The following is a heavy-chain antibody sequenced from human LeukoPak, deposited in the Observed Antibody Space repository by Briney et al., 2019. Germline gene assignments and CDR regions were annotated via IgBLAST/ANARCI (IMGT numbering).Heavy chain of an antibody. V-gene: IGHV4-59*11. CDR1: GGSIRGHY. Sequence: SETLSLTCTVSGGSIRGHYWSWIRQPPGKGLEWIGYVYYTGSTNYNPSLKSRVTISVDTSKNQFPLKLNSVTAADTAAYYCARGPGGFSGYDWGYWGQGTLVTVSS. J-gene: IGHJ4*02. CDR2: VYYTGST. CDR3: ARGPGGFSGYDWGY. D-gene: IGHD5-12*01.